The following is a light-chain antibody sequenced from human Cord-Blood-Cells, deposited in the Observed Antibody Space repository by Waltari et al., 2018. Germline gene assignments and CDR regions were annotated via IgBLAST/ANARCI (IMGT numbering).Light chain of an antibody. CDR2: LGS. CDR3: MQALQTPT. CDR1: QSLLHSNGYNY. V-gene: IGKV2-28*01. J-gene: IGKJ1*01. Sequence: DIVMTQSPLSLPVTPGEPASISCRSSQSLLHSNGYNYLDWYLQKPGQSPQLLIYLGSNRASGGPDRFSGSGSGTVLTLKISRVEAEDVGGYYCMQALQTPTFGQGTKVEIK.